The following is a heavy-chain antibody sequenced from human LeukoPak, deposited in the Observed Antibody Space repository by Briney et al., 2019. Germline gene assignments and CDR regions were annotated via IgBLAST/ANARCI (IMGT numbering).Heavy chain of an antibody. V-gene: IGHV1-2*02. CDR3: AREHFYDSNGSVVGFDY. J-gene: IGHJ4*02. CDR1: GYTFTGYY. CDR2: INPNSGGT. Sequence: ASVKVSCKASGYTFTGYYMHWVRQAPGQGLEWMGWINPNSGGTNYAQKFQGRVTMTRDTSISTAYMELSRLRSDDTAVYYCAREHFYDSNGSVVGFDYWGQGTLVTVSS. D-gene: IGHD3-22*01.